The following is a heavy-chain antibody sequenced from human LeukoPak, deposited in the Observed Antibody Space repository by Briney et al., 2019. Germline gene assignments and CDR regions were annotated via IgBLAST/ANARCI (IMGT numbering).Heavy chain of an antibody. CDR1: GYTFTSYD. D-gene: IGHD3-10*01. V-gene: IGHV1-8*01. CDR2: MNPNSGNT. Sequence: GASVKVSCKASGYTFTSYDINWVRHATGQGLEWMGWMNPNSGNTGYAQKFQGRVTMTRNTSISTAYMELSSLRSEDTAVYYCARRNRRMVRGVITNWFDPWGQGTLVTVSS. J-gene: IGHJ5*02. CDR3: ARRNRRMVRGVITNWFDP.